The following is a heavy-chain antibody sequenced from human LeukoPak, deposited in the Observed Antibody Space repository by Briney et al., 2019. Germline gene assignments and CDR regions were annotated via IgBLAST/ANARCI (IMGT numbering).Heavy chain of an antibody. V-gene: IGHV4-4*07. J-gene: IGHJ4*02. CDR3: ARRHYDVLTGHSAHFDY. CDR1: GGSISSYY. D-gene: IGHD3-9*01. CDR2: IYTSGST. Sequence: SETLSLTCTVSGGSISSYYWSWIRQPAGKGLEWIGRIYTSGSTNYNPSLKSRVTMSVDTSKNQFSLKLSSVTAADTAVYYCARRHYDVLTGHSAHFDYWGQGTLVTVSP.